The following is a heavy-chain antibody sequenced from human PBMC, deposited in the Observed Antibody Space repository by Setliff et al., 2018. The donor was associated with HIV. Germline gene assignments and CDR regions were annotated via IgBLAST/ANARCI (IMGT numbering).Heavy chain of an antibody. D-gene: IGHD2-2*01. CDR1: GITFSTNA. Sequence: PGESLRLSCAASGITFSTNAMHWVRQVPGKGLQWVAVIAHDGSTQYYADSVLGRFTISRDNSKNTLDLQMNSLRVDDTAIYYCARGHRTSDAFDVWGQGTMVTVSS. J-gene: IGHJ3*01. CDR2: IAHDGSTQ. V-gene: IGHV3-30*03. CDR3: ARGHRTSDAFDV.